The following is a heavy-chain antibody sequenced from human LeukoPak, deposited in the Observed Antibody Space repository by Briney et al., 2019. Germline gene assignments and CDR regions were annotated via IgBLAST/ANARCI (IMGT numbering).Heavy chain of an antibody. J-gene: IGHJ6*02. CDR3: ARKTNMDV. D-gene: IGHD1/OR15-1a*01. CDR2: IYYSGST. CDR1: GGSISSYY. V-gene: IGHV4-59*01. Sequence: SETLSLTCTVSGGSISSYYWSWIRQPPGKGLEWIGYIYYSGSTNYNPSLKSRVTISVDTSKNQFSLKLSSVTAADTAVYYCARKTNMDVWGQGTTVAVSS.